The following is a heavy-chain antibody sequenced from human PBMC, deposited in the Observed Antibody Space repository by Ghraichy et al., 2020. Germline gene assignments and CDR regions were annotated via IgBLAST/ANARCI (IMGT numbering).Heavy chain of an antibody. CDR3: STGPHYDSD. Sequence: GGSLRLSCAASGFDFTNAWVNWVRQAPGKGLEWVARVKSKSAGETRDYAAPVKGRFTISRDDSRNTLYLQMNSLKTEDTAVYYCSTGPHYDSDWGQGTLVAVSS. V-gene: IGHV3-15*07. D-gene: IGHD3-22*01. J-gene: IGHJ4*02. CDR2: VKSKSAGETR. CDR1: GFDFTNAW.